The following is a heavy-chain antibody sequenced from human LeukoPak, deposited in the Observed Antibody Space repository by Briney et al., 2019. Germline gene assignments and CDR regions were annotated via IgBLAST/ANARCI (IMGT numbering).Heavy chain of an antibody. J-gene: IGHJ1*01. CDR1: GFSFSSYT. CDR2: ISAGGDTK. CDR3: ARDQFGWADYQYFRY. D-gene: IGHD3-16*01. Sequence: GGSLRLSCAASGFSFSSYTMHWVRQAPGKGLEWVALISAGGDTKYYTDSVRGRFTISRDNSNHTLYLQMNSLRPEDTAVYYCARDQFGWADYQYFRYRGQGTLVTVSS. V-gene: IGHV3-30-3*01.